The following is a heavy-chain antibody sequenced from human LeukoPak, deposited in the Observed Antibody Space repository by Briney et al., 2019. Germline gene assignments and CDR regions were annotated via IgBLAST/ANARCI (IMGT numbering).Heavy chain of an antibody. V-gene: IGHV1-69*04. Sequence: ASVKVSCKASGGTFSSYAISWVRQAPGQGLEWMGRIIPIFGIANYAQKFQGRVTITADKSTSTAYMELSSLRSEDTAVYYCARSIAARTYYFDYWGQGTPVTVSS. CDR2: IIPIFGIA. CDR1: GGTFSSYA. J-gene: IGHJ4*02. D-gene: IGHD6-6*01. CDR3: ARSIAARTYYFDY.